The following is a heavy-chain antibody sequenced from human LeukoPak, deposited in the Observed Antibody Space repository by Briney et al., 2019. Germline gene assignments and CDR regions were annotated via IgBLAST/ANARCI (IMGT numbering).Heavy chain of an antibody. V-gene: IGHV3-33*01. CDR1: GFTFSSYG. CDR3: ARDRGYSYGPAFDY. Sequence: EGSLRLSCAASGFTFSSYGMHWVRQAPGKGLEWVAVIWYDGSNKYYADSVKGRFTISRDSSKNTLYLQMNSLRAEDTAVYYCARDRGYSYGPAFDYWGQGTLVTVSS. CDR2: IWYDGSNK. J-gene: IGHJ4*02. D-gene: IGHD5-18*01.